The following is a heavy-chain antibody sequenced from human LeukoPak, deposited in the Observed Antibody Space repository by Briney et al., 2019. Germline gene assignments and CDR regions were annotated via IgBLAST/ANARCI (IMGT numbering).Heavy chain of an antibody. CDR1: GGSFSGYY. Sequence: SETLSLTCAVYGGSFSGYYWSWIRQPPGKGLEWIGEINHSGSTNYNPSLKSRVTISVDTSKNQFSLKLSSVTAADTAVYYCARAALTTVKSDFDYWGRGTLVTVSS. CDR3: ARAALTTVKSDFDY. V-gene: IGHV4-34*01. CDR2: INHSGST. J-gene: IGHJ4*02. D-gene: IGHD4-17*01.